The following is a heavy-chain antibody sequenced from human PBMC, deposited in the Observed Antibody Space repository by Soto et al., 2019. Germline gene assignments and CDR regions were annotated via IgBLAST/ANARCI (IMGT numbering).Heavy chain of an antibody. CDR3: ARDREYYDILTGYRY. J-gene: IGHJ4*02. CDR2: IKQDGSEK. V-gene: IGHV3-7*01. D-gene: IGHD3-9*01. CDR1: GFTFSSYW. Sequence: GGSLRLSCAASGFTFSSYWMSWVRQAPGKGLEWVANIKQDGSEKYYVDSVKGRFTISRDNAKNSLYLQMNSLRAEDTAVYYCARDREYYDILTGYRYWGQGTLVTVSS.